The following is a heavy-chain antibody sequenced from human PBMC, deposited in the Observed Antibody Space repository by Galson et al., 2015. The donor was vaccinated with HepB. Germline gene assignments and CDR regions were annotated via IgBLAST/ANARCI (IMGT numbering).Heavy chain of an antibody. D-gene: IGHD2-15*01. J-gene: IGHJ4*02. CDR1: GFSFSSYW. Sequence: SLRLSCAAYGFSFSSYWMHWVRQAPGKGLVWVSRINSDGSSTSYADSVKGRFTISRDDAKNTLYLQMNSLRAEDTAVYYCARDGVLLSSRSFDYWGQGTLVTVSS. V-gene: IGHV3-74*01. CDR3: ARDGVLLSSRSFDY. CDR2: INSDGSST.